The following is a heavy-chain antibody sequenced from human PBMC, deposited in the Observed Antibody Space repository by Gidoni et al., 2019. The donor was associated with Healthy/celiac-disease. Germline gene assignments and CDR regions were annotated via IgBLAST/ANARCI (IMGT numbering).Heavy chain of an antibody. D-gene: IGHD6-13*01. CDR1: GYTFTSYY. CDR3: AVSQLVPGWYFDL. V-gene: IGHV1-46*03. Sequence: QVQLVQSGAEVKKPGASVKVSCKASGYTFTSYYMHWVRHAPGQGLEWMGIINPSGGSTSYAQKFQGRVTMTRDTSTSTVYMELSSLRSEDTAVYYCAVSQLVPGWYFDLWGRGTLVTVSS. CDR2: INPSGGST. J-gene: IGHJ2*01.